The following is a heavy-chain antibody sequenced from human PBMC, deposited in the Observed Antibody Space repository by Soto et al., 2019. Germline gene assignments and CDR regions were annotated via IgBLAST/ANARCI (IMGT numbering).Heavy chain of an antibody. CDR1: GCTFSSFS. D-gene: IGHD6-6*01. V-gene: IGHV3-21*01. J-gene: IGHJ4*02. CDR3: ARDAEYSSSAVYFDY. CDR2: ISSSSSYI. Sequence: PGGSLRLSCAAFGCTFSSFSMNWVRQAPGKGLEWVSSISSSSSYIYYADPVKGRFTISRDNAKNSLYLQMNSLRAEDTAVYYCARDAEYSSSAVYFDYWGQRTLVTVSS.